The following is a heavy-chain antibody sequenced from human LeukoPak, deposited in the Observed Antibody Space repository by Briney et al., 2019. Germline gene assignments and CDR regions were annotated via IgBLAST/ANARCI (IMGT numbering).Heavy chain of an antibody. D-gene: IGHD1-26*01. J-gene: IGHJ6*03. CDR2: ISSSTSYI. CDR3: ARAGGSYNYYYYMDV. V-gene: IGHV3-21*01. Sequence: GGSLRPSCAASGFTFSSYGLNWVRQAPGKGLEWVSSISSSTSYIYYADSVKGRFTISRDNAKNSLYLQMNSLRAEDTAVYYCARAGGSYNYYYYMDVWGKGTTVTVSS. CDR1: GFTFSSYG.